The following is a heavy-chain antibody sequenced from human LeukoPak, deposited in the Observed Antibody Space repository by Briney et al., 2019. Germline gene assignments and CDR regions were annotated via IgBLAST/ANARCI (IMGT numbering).Heavy chain of an antibody. D-gene: IGHD4-23*01. CDR2: TNTDGSST. J-gene: IGHJ1*01. V-gene: IGHV3-74*03. CDR3: YGANAEH. CDR1: GFTFSSYW. Sequence: GGSLRLACAASGFTFSSYWMHWVRQAPGKGLVWVSGTNTDGSSTMYADSVKGRFTIARDNAKNTLYLQMNSLRAEDTAVYYCYGANAEHWGQGTLVTVSS.